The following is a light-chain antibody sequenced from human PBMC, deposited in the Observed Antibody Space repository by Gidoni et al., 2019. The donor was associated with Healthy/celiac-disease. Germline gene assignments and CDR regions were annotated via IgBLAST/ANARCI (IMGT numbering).Light chain of an antibody. CDR1: QSISSY. CDR3: QQSYSTPRT. CDR2: AAS. Sequence: PSTLSAASRDSVTIHSRVRQSISSYFNWYLQKPGKAPQLLIYAASSWQSGVPSRFSGSGSGTDFTLTISSLQSEDFATYYCQQSYSTPRTFGQXTKVEIK. J-gene: IGKJ1*01. V-gene: IGKV1-39*01.